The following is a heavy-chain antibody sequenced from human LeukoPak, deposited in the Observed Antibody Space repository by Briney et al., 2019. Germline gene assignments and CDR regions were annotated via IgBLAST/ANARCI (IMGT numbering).Heavy chain of an antibody. Sequence: GGSLRLSCAASGFTLSSYAMSWVRQAPGKGLEWVSAISGSGGSTYYADSVKGRFTISRDNSKNTLYLQMNSLRAEDTAVYYCAKDMVLWFGEYDYWGQGTLVTVSS. CDR3: AKDMVLWFGEYDY. D-gene: IGHD3-10*01. V-gene: IGHV3-23*01. J-gene: IGHJ4*02. CDR2: ISGSGGST. CDR1: GFTLSSYA.